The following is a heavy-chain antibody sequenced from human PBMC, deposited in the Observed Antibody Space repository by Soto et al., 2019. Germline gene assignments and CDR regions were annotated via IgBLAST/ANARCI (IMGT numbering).Heavy chain of an antibody. J-gene: IGHJ4*02. Sequence: GESLKISCQGSGYSFTSYWIGGVPHMPGKGLEWMGIIYPGDSDTRYSPSFQGQVTISADKSISTAYLQWSSLKASDTAMHYCARLFYYDSSGRNSDYGGQGTLVTVS. CDR1: GYSFTSYW. CDR2: IYPGDSDT. V-gene: IGHV5-51*01. D-gene: IGHD3-22*01. CDR3: ARLFYYDSSGRNSDY.